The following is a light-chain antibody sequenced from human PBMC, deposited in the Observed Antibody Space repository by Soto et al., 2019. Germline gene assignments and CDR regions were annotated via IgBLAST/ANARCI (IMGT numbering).Light chain of an antibody. CDR2: GAS. J-gene: IGKJ5*01. V-gene: IGKV1-16*02. CDR1: QDISND. CDR3: QQYNIYPIT. Sequence: DIQMTQSPSSLSASVGERVTITCRASQDISNDLSWFQQKPGKAPRSLIYGASSLHSGVPSKFSGTRSGTEFTLTISSLQPEDFASYYCQQYNIYPITFGQGTRLEIK.